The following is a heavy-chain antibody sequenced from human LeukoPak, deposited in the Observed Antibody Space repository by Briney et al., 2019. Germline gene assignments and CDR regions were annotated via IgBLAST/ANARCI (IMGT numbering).Heavy chain of an antibody. CDR2: INHSGST. Sequence: SETLSLTCAVYGGSFSSYYWSWIRQPPGKGLEWIGEINHSGSTNYNPSLKSRVTISVDTSKNQFSLKLSSVTAADTAVYYCARRGIGSGPRAFDIWGQGTMVTVSS. CDR3: ARRGIGSGPRAFDI. D-gene: IGHD3-10*01. V-gene: IGHV4-34*01. J-gene: IGHJ3*02. CDR1: GGSFSSYY.